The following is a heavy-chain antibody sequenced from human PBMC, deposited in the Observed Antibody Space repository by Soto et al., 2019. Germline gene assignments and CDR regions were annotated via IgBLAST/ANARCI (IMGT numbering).Heavy chain of an antibody. J-gene: IGHJ4*02. D-gene: IGHD3-10*01. Sequence: EVQLLESGGGLVQPGGSLRLSCAASGFTFSSYWMSWVRQAPGKGLEWVANIKQDESEKYYVDSVKGRFTISRDNAKNSLYLQMNSLRAEDTAVYYCARHVSGSYYPRFDYWGQGTPVTVSS. CDR1: GFTFSSYW. V-gene: IGHV3-7*01. CDR3: ARHVSGSYYPRFDY. CDR2: IKQDESEK.